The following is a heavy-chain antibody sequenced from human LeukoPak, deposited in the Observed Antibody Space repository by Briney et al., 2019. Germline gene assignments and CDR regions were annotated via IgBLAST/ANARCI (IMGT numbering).Heavy chain of an antibody. CDR3: ARGRGYYYDSSGRFDY. CDR2: IKQDGSEK. CDR1: GFTFSSYE. J-gene: IGHJ4*02. Sequence: SGGSLRLSCAASGFTFSSYEMNWVRQAPGKGLEWVANIKQDGSEKYYVDSVKGRFTISRDNAKNSLYLQMNSLRAEDTAVYYCARGRGYYYDSSGRFDYWGQGTLVTVSS. D-gene: IGHD3-22*01. V-gene: IGHV3-7*01.